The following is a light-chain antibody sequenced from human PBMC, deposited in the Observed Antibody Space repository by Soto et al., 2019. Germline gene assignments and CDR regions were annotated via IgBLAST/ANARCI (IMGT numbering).Light chain of an antibody. CDR2: DND. CDR3: GTWDSTLSGV. Sequence: QAVVTQPPSVSAAPGQKVTISCSGSSSNIGNNYVSWYQHLPGAAPKLLIYDNDKRSSGIPDRFSGSKSGTSATLDITRLQTGDEADYYCGTWDSTLSGVFGTGTKVTVL. J-gene: IGLJ1*01. V-gene: IGLV1-51*01. CDR1: SSNIGNNY.